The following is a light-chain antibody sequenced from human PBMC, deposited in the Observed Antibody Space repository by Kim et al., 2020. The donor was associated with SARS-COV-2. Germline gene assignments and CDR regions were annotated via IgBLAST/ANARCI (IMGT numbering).Light chain of an antibody. V-gene: IGKV3-15*01. J-gene: IGKJ2*01. CDR1: QSISSD. CDR3: QQYKKWPPYT. Sequence: SPGERAPLSCRAAQSISSDLAWFQQKPGQAPRLLIYDASTRAAGVPVRFSGSGSGTEFTLTISSLESGDFAIYYCQQYKKWPPYTFGQGTKLEIK. CDR2: DAS.